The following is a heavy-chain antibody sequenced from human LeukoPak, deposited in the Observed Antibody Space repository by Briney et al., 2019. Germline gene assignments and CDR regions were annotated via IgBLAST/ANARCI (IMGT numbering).Heavy chain of an antibody. Sequence: ASVKVSCKASGYTFTVYYMHWVRQVPGQGLEWMGWINPNSGGTKYAQKFQGRVTMTRDTSISTAYMELNRLRSDDTAVYYCARVMNREGTNYWGQGTLVTVSS. CDR1: GYTFTVYY. D-gene: IGHD1/OR15-1a*01. CDR2: INPNSGGT. J-gene: IGHJ4*02. CDR3: ARVMNREGTNY. V-gene: IGHV1-2*02.